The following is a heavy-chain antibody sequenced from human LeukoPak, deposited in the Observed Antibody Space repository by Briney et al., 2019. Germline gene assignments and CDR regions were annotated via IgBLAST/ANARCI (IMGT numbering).Heavy chain of an antibody. CDR2: ITNSGSTI. CDR3: AKGPTVTSPQFDY. D-gene: IGHD4-17*01. CDR1: GFTFSDYY. J-gene: IGHJ4*02. V-gene: IGHV3-11*01. Sequence: GGSLRLSCAASGFTFSDYYMSWIRQAPGKGLEWVSYITNSGSTIYYADSVRGRFTISRDNAKNSLYLQMNSLRAEDTALYYCAKGPTVTSPQFDYWGQGTLVTVSS.